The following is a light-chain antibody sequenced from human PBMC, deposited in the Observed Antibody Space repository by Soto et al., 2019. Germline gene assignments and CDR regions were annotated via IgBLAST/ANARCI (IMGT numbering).Light chain of an antibody. J-gene: IGKJ4*01. Sequence: DIQMTQSPSSLSASVGDIVTITCRASQSISSYLNWYQQKPGKAPKLLIYAASSLQSGVPSRFSVSGSGTDFTLTISSLQPEDFATYYCQQSYYTPLTFGGGTKVDIK. CDR2: AAS. CDR1: QSISSY. V-gene: IGKV1-39*01. CDR3: QQSYYTPLT.